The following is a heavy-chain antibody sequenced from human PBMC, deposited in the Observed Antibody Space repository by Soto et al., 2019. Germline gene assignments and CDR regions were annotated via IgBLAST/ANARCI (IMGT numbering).Heavy chain of an antibody. J-gene: IGHJ4*02. CDR3: AKGGIIYYDILTGTFDY. CDR1: GFTFSSYA. Sequence: GGSLRLSCAASGFTFSSYAMSWVRQAPGKGLVWVSAISGSGGSTYYADSVKGRFTISRDNSKNTLYLQMNSLRAEDTAVYYCAKGGIIYYDILTGTFDYWGQGTLVTVSS. D-gene: IGHD3-9*01. CDR2: ISGSGGST. V-gene: IGHV3-23*01.